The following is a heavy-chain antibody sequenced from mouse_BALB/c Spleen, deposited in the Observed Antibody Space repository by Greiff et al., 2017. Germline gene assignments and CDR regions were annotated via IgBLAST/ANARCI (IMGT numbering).Heavy chain of an antibody. V-gene: IGHV1-77*01. D-gene: IGHD2-3*01. CDR1: GYTFTDYY. CDR3: ASHYDGYHEGFAY. CDR2: IYPGSGNT. Sequence: QVHVKQSGAELARPGASVKLSCKASGYTFTDYYINWVKQRTGQGLEWIGEIYPGSGNTYYNEKFKGKATLTADKSSSTAYMQLSSLTSEDSAVYFCASHYDGYHEGFAYWGQGTLVTVSA. J-gene: IGHJ3*01.